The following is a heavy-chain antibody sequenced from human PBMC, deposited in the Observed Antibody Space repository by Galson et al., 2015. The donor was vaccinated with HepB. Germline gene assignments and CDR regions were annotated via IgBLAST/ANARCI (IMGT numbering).Heavy chain of an antibody. D-gene: IGHD3-22*01. J-gene: IGHJ4*02. CDR2: ITYSGTT. Sequence: ETLSLTCTASGASISSSRYSWGWIRQPPGKGLEWIGSITYSGTTHYNSSLKSRVTIAVDTSKNQVSLKLNSLTAADTAVYYCASTYSSFDYWGQGSLVTVSS. V-gene: IGHV4-39*01. CDR3: ASTYSSFDY. CDR1: GASISSSRYS.